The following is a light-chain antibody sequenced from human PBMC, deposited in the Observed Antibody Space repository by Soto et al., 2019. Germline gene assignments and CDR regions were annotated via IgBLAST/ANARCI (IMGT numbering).Light chain of an antibody. Sequence: EIVMTQSPATLSVSPGERATLSCRASQSVSSNLAWYQQKPGQAPRLLIYGASTRAAGIPARFSRSGSGTEFTLNISSLQSEDFAVYYCQQYNSWPYTWGQRTKLEIK. CDR3: QQYNSWPYT. V-gene: IGKV3-15*01. CDR1: QSVSSN. CDR2: GAS. J-gene: IGKJ2*01.